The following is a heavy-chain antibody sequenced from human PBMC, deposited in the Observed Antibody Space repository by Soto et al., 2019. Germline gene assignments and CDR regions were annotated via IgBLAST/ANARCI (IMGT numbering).Heavy chain of an antibody. Sequence: QVQLVESGGGVVQAGTSLILSCAASGFVFNTYAMHWVRQAPGKGLEWVAVISFGGTNYYYADSVKGRFIISRDNSKNTLYLQMNSLSAEDTAVYYCATDRVATPGDYWGQGTLITVSS. CDR3: ATDRVATPGDY. CDR1: GFVFNTYA. D-gene: IGHD2-15*01. CDR2: ISFGGTNY. V-gene: IGHV3-30-3*01. J-gene: IGHJ4*02.